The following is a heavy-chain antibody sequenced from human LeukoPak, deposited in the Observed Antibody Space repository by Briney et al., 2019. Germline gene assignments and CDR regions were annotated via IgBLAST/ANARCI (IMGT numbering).Heavy chain of an antibody. V-gene: IGHV4-39*07. D-gene: IGHD3-10*01. CDR1: GGSISSSSYY. Sequence: SETLSLTCTVSGGSISSSSYYWGWIRQPPGKGLEWIGSIYYSGTTYYNPSLKSRVTISIDTSTSQFSLKLNSVTAADTAVYYCARDYMVRGVLSPGSWGQGTLVTVSS. J-gene: IGHJ5*02. CDR3: ARDYMVRGVLSPGS. CDR2: IYYSGTT.